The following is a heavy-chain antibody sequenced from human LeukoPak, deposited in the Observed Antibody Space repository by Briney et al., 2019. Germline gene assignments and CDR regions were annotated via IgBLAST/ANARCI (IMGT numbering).Heavy chain of an antibody. D-gene: IGHD4/OR15-4a*01. J-gene: IGHJ4*02. Sequence: PGGSLRLSCAASGFTFSSYGMHWVRQAPARGLEWVAVIGFDGNNKFYADSVKGRFTISRDNSKNTLYLQMNSLRAEDTAVYYCARGSYGAHNYCDYWGQGTLVTVSS. CDR1: GFTFSSYG. V-gene: IGHV3-33*01. CDR2: IGFDGNNK. CDR3: ARGSYGAHNYCDY.